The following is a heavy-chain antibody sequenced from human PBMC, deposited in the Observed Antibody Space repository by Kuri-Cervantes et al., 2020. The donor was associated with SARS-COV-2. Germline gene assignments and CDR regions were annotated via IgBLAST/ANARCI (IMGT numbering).Heavy chain of an antibody. CDR1: GFTFSSYW. D-gene: IGHD3-10*01. V-gene: IGHV3-7*03. Sequence: GESLKISCAASGFTFSSYWMSWVRQAPGKGLEWVANIKQDGSEKYYVDSVKGRFTISRDNVKNTLYLQMNSLRAEDTAVYYCAKDIRPPGSYGWFDSWGQGILVTVSS. CDR3: AKDIRPPGSYGWFDS. J-gene: IGHJ5*01. CDR2: IKQDGSEK.